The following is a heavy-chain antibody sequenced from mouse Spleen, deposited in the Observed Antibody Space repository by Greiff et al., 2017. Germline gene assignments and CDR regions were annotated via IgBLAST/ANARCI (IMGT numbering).Heavy chain of an antibody. J-gene: IGHJ1*01. CDR2: IYPGSGST. CDR3: ANWYFDV. Sequence: QVQLQQSGAELMKPGASVKLSCKATGYTFTGYWIEWVKQRPGHGLEWIGDIYPGSGSTNYNEKFKSKATLTVDTSSSTAYMQLSSLTSEDSAVYYCANWYFDVWGAGTTVTVSS. V-gene: IGHV1-9*01. CDR1: GYTFTGYW.